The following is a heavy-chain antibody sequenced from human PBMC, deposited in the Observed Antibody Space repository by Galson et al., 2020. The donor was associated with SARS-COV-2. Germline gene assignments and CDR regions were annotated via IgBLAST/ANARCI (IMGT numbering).Heavy chain of an antibody. D-gene: IGHD6-19*01. CDR3: AYGVVAGTGY. CDR2: NNTSGST. V-gene: IGHV4-61*02. CDR1: GVPISSGSNY. Sequence: SETLSLTCTASGVPISSGSNYWSRIRQPAGQGPESIGRNNTSGSTNYSPSLQSRVTISIDTSKNQFSLELTSVTAADTAVYFCAYGVVAGTGYWGQGILVTVSS. J-gene: IGHJ4*02.